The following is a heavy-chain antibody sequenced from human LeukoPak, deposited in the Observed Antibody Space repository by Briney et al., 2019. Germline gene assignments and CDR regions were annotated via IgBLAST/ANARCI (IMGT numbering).Heavy chain of an antibody. Sequence: PSETLSLTCPVYGGSFSGYYWSWLRQPPGKGLDWLGEINHSGSTHYHPSLNARVTISVHTSKNQFSLKLSSVTAADTAVYFCARGLRSWGFGESWYFDLWGRGTLVTVSS. V-gene: IGHV4-34*01. CDR3: ARGLRSWGFGESWYFDL. D-gene: IGHD7-27*01. J-gene: IGHJ2*01. CDR2: INHSGST. CDR1: GGSFSGYY.